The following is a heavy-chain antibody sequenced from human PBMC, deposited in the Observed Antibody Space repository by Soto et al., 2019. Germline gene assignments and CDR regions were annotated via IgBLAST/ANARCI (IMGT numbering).Heavy chain of an antibody. J-gene: IGHJ4*02. Sequence: GSLRLSCAASGFTFSSYSMNWVRQAPGKGLEWVSYISSSSSTIYYADSVKGRFTISRDNAKNSLYLQINSLRAEDTAVYYCAKERSDHRIAAAAIDYWGQGAQVTVSS. CDR2: ISSSSSTI. V-gene: IGHV3-48*01. D-gene: IGHD6-25*01. CDR1: GFTFSSYS. CDR3: AKERSDHRIAAAAIDY.